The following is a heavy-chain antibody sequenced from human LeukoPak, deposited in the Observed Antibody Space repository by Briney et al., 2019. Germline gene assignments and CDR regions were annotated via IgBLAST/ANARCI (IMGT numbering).Heavy chain of an antibody. Sequence: GASVKVSCKASGYTFTAYYIHWLRQAPGQGLEWMGWVNPNTGATMYAQKFQGRVTMTRDTSISTAYRDVSRLLSDDTAVYYCARADELGDHHIDSWGQGTLVTVSS. J-gene: IGHJ4*02. CDR1: GYTFTAYY. D-gene: IGHD2-21*02. CDR3: ARADELGDHHIDS. CDR2: VNPNTGAT. V-gene: IGHV1-2*02.